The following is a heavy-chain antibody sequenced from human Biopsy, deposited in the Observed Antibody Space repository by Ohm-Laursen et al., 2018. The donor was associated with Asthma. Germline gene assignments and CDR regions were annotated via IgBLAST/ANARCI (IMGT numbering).Heavy chain of an antibody. J-gene: IGHJ4*02. CDR1: GFTFSNYG. CDR3: AKDVFPGWELRRGPDF. Sequence: SLRLSCSAPGFTFSNYGIHWVRQAPCKGLDWVAVISFDGSNKNYTDSVKGRFTISRDNSRNTLHLQMNSLRAEDTAVYYCAKDVFPGWELRRGPDFWGQGTMVTVSS. V-gene: IGHV3-30*18. CDR2: ISFDGSNK. D-gene: IGHD1-26*01.